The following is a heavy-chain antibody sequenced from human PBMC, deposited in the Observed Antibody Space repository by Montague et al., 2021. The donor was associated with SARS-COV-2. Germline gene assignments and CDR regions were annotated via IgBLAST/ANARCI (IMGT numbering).Heavy chain of an antibody. Sequence: SETLSLTCTVSGGSISSSSYYWGWIRQPPGKGLEWIGIIHYSGSTYYNPPLKSRVTISVDTSKNQFSLKLSAVTAADTAEYYCVRCRAERYFDWAKLGAQGKPYDFDYWGQGTLVTVSS. V-gene: IGHV4-39*01. J-gene: IGHJ4*02. CDR1: GGSISSSSYY. D-gene: IGHD3-9*01. CDR2: IHYSGST. CDR3: VRCRAERYFDWAKLGAQGKPYDFDY.